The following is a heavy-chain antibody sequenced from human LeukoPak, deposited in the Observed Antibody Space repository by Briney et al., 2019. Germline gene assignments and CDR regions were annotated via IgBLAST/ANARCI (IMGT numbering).Heavy chain of an antibody. D-gene: IGHD6-13*01. V-gene: IGHV4-39*01. CDR3: ARATYSSSWQYYFDY. CDR2: IYYSGST. J-gene: IGHJ4*02. CDR1: GGSISSSSYY. Sequence: SETLSLTCTVSGGSISSSSYYWGWIRQPPGKGLEWIGSIYYSGSTYYNPSLKSRVTISVDTSKNQFSLKLSSVTAADTAVYYCARATYSSSWQYYFDYWGQGTLVTVSS.